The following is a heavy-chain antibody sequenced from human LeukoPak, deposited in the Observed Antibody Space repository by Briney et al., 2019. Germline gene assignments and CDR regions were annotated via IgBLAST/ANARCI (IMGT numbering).Heavy chain of an antibody. Sequence: PGASVKVSCKASGYTFTSYAMNWVRQAPGQGLEWMGWINTNTGNPTYAQGFTGRFVFSLDTSVSTAYLQISSLKAEDTAVYYCARGTAAAGTFFVYYYYMDVWGKGTTVTVSS. CDR2: INTNTGNP. V-gene: IGHV7-4-1*02. CDR3: ARGTAAAGTFFVYYYYMDV. J-gene: IGHJ6*03. D-gene: IGHD6-13*01. CDR1: GYTFTSYA.